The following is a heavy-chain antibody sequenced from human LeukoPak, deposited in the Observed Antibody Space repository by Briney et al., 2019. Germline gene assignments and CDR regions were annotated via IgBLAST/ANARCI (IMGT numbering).Heavy chain of an antibody. CDR1: GGSLSGYY. J-gene: IGHJ4*02. Sequence: SETLSLTCAVYGGSLSGYYWSWIRQPPGKGLEWIGEINHSGSTNYNPSLKSRVTISVDTSKNQFSLKLSSVTAADTAVYYCARGYNGMGAVAGVFDYWGQGTLVTVSS. CDR3: ARGYNGMGAVAGVFDY. CDR2: INHSGST. V-gene: IGHV4-34*01. D-gene: IGHD6-19*01.